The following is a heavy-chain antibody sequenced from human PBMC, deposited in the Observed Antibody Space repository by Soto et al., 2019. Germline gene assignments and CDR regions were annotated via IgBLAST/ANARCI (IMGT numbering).Heavy chain of an antibody. CDR1: GFTVSSNY. Sequence: EVQLVESGGGLVQPGGSLRLSCAASGFTVSSNYMSWVRQAPGKGLEWVSVIYSGGSTYYADSVKGRFTISSHNSKNTRYLQMNRLRVEDTAVYYCARAKIAVAANDAFDIWGQGTMVTVSP. V-gene: IGHV3-53*04. D-gene: IGHD6-19*01. CDR3: ARAKIAVAANDAFDI. CDR2: IYSGGST. J-gene: IGHJ3*02.